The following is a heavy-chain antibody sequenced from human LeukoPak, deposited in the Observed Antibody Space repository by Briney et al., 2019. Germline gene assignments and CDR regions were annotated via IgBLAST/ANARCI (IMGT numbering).Heavy chain of an antibody. J-gene: IGHJ6*03. CDR3: GRDSVVDTGKIEKFYYYLMDV. D-gene: IGHD5-18*01. Sequence: WGSLRLSCAASGFTSRDFSINWVRQAPGRGLDWVSYIALVALLAYADSLKGRFTISIDNAKNSVFLQMNSLRAEDADVYHCGRDSVVDTGKIEKFYYYLMDVWGKGTRVTVSS. V-gene: IGHV3-48*04. CDR2: IALVALL. CDR1: GFTSRDFS.